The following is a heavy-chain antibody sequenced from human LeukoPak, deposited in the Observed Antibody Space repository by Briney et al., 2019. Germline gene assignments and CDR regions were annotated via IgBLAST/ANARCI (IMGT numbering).Heavy chain of an antibody. CDR2: IRTDGSEK. CDR1: GFTFSNYW. V-gene: IGHV3-7*03. Sequence: GGSLRLSCAASGFTFSNYWMSWVRQAPGKGLEWVANIRTDGSEKYYVDSVKGRFTISRDNAENSLYLHMNSLRAEDTAVYYCAKGGVVHAFNIWGQGTMVTVSS. J-gene: IGHJ3*02. D-gene: IGHD2-15*01. CDR3: AKGGVVHAFNI.